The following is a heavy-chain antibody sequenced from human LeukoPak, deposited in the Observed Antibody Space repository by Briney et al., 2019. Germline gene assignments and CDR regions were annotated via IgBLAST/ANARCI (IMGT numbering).Heavy chain of an antibody. CDR1: GFTFSRYW. CDR3: ARDNGVVHGVYYMDV. Sequence: GGSLRLSCAASGFTFSRYWMPWVRQAPGKGLEWVADIKQDGSEKLYVKSVRGRFTISRDNAKMSLFLQMNSLRAEDTAVYYCARDNGVVHGVYYMDVWGKGTTVTVS. J-gene: IGHJ6*03. D-gene: IGHD3-3*01. V-gene: IGHV3-7*01. CDR2: IKQDGSEK.